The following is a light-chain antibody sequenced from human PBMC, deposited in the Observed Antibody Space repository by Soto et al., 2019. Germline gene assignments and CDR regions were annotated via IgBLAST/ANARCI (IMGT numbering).Light chain of an antibody. Sequence: QSALTQPASVSGSPGQSIAISCTGTSSDVGGYDYVSWYQQQPDKAPKLMIYEVTKRPSGVSNRFSGSKSGNTASLPISGLQAEDEADYYCSSHTSGSTRVFGTGTKLTVL. CDR3: SSHTSGSTRV. J-gene: IGLJ1*01. CDR1: SSDVGGYDY. V-gene: IGLV2-14*01. CDR2: EVT.